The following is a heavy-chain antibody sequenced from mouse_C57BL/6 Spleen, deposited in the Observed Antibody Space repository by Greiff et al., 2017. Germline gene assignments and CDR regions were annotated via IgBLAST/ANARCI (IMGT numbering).Heavy chain of an antibody. CDR3: AIYYEYLYAMDY. CDR2: INPNNGGT. V-gene: IGHV1-26*01. J-gene: IGHJ4*01. CDR1: GYTFTDYY. Sequence: EVQLQQSGPELVKPGASVKISCKASGYTFTDYYMNWVKQSHGKSLEWIGDINPNNGGTSYNQKFKGKATLTVDKSSSTVYMELSRLTSEDSAVYYCAIYYEYLYAMDYWGQGTSVTVSS. D-gene: IGHD2-4*01.